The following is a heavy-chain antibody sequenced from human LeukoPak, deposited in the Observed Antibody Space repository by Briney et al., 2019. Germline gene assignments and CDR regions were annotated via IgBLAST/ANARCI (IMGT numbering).Heavy chain of an antibody. V-gene: IGHV3-30*18. D-gene: IGHD3-22*01. CDR3: AKDGFDYYDSSGYYYFDY. CDR1: GFTFSTFG. J-gene: IGHJ4*02. Sequence: RSLRLSCAASGFTFSTFGMNWVRQAPGKGLEWVAVISSDGGNKHYADSVKGRFTISRDNSKNTLYLQMKSLRAEDTAVYYCAKDGFDYYDSSGYYYFDYWGQGTLVTVSS. CDR2: ISSDGGNK.